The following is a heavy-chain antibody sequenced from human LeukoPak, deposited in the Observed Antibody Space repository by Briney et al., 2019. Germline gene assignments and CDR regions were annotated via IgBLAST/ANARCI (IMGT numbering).Heavy chain of an antibody. Sequence: GEPLRISGEGAGDSCTSYWIGSLRQMPGKGLEWVGIIYPGDSDTRYSPSFQGQVTISADKSISTAYLQWSSLKASDTAMYYCARRPGGSGRWALDYWGQGTLVTVSS. CDR2: IYPGDSDT. V-gene: IGHV5-51*01. J-gene: IGHJ4*02. CDR1: GDSCTSYW. CDR3: ARRPGGSGRWALDY. D-gene: IGHD3-10*01.